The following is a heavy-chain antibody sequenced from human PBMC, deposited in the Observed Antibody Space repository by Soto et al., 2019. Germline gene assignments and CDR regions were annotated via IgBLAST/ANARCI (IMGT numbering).Heavy chain of an antibody. Sequence: ASVKVSCKVSGYTLTELSMHWVLQAPGKGLEWMGGFDPEDGETIYAQKFQGRVTMTEDTSTDTAYMELSSLRSEDTAVYYCATVVRGWSGYYQSNRVWWFDPWGQGTLVTVSS. D-gene: IGHD3-3*01. CDR1: GYTLTELS. V-gene: IGHV1-24*01. CDR3: ATVVRGWSGYYQSNRVWWFDP. J-gene: IGHJ5*02. CDR2: FDPEDGET.